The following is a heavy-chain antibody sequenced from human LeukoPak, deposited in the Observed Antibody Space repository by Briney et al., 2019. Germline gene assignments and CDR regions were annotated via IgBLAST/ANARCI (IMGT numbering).Heavy chain of an antibody. CDR1: GFTFSSYW. CDR2: INSDGSST. J-gene: IGHJ4*02. D-gene: IGHD1-26*01. CDR3: ATPRGSGSYLAFDY. V-gene: IGHV3-74*01. Sequence: GGSLRLSCAASGFTFSSYWMHWVRQAPGKGLVWVSRINSDGSSTSYADSVKGRFTISRDNAKNTLYLRMNSLRAEDTAVYYCATPRGSGSYLAFDYWGQGTLVTVSS.